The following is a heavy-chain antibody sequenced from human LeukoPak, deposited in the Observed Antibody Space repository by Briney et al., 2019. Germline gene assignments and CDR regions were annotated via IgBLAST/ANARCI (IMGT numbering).Heavy chain of an antibody. J-gene: IGHJ4*02. CDR1: GGSISTYY. CDR2: IYYSGST. CDR3: ARSGTKTNGFDY. D-gene: IGHD2-8*01. Sequence: SSETLSLTCTVSGGSISTYYRSWIRQPPGKGLEWIGYIYYSGSTNYSPSLQSRGTIYVDTSKNQFSLRLSSVTAADTAMYYCARSGTKTNGFDYWGQGTLVTVSS. V-gene: IGHV4-59*01.